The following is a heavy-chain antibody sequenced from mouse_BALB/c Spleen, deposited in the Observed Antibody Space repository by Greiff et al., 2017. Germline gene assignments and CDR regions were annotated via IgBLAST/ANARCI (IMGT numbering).Heavy chain of an antibody. CDR1: GFTFSSYG. D-gene: IGHD3-3*01. CDR3: ARRGDAFAY. V-gene: IGHV5-6*03. Sequence: EVKLMESGGGLVKPGGSLKLSCAASGFTFSSYGMSWVRQTPDKRLEWVATISSGGSYTYYPDSVKGRFTISRDNAKNTLYLQMSSLKSEDTAMYYCARRGDAFAYWGQGTLVTVSA. CDR2: ISSGGSYT. J-gene: IGHJ3*01.